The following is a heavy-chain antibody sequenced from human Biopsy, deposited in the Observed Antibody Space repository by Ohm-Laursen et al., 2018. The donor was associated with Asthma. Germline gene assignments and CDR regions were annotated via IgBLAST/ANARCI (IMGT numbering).Heavy chain of an antibody. CDR3: VRAYGGSFFSGSFDI. Sequence: SLRLSCTASGFTVSTNGMSWVRQPPGKGLEWVSVIYSGGGTYYADSVQGRVTISRDNFKNTLSLQMNSLRAEDTAVYYCVRAYGGSFFSGSFDIWGQGTMVTVSS. CDR2: IYSGGGT. D-gene: IGHD4-23*01. J-gene: IGHJ3*02. CDR1: GFTVSTNG. V-gene: IGHV3-53*01.